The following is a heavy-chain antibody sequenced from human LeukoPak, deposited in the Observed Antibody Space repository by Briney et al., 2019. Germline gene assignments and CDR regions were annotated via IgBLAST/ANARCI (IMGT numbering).Heavy chain of an antibody. CDR1: GGSFSGYY. J-gene: IGHJ6*01. V-gene: IGHV4-34*01. D-gene: IGHD3-10*01. Sequence: SETLSLTCAAYGGSFSGYYWSWIRQPPGKGLEWIGEINHSGSTNYNPSLKSRVTISVDTSKNQFSLKLSSVTAADTAVYYCARGHYYGSGSYYNGGYYYGMDAWGKRATVTLSS. CDR2: INHSGST. CDR3: ARGHYYGSGSYYNGGYYYGMDA.